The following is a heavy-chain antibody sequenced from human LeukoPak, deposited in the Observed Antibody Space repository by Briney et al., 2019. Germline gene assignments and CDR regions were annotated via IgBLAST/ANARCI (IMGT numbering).Heavy chain of an antibody. Sequence: GGSLRLSCAASGFTFSSYSMNWVRQAPGKGLEWVSSISSSSYIYYADSVKGRFTISRDNAKNSLYLQMNSLRAEDTAVYYCATSSSWPYDAFDIWGQGTMVTVSS. V-gene: IGHV3-21*01. CDR2: ISSSSYI. CDR1: GFTFSSYS. J-gene: IGHJ3*02. D-gene: IGHD6-13*01. CDR3: ATSSSWPYDAFDI.